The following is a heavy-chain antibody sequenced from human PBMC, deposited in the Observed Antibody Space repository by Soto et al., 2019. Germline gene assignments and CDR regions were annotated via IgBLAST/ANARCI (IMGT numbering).Heavy chain of an antibody. Sequence: QVHLVQSGSEVKKPGSSVKVSCKASGGTFRNHVFNWVRQAPGQGLEWRGGIIPVFGTPNYSQKFQGRVTIAADASTNTVYLEVSSLRSQDTAVYYCARDVEFRDGNISHLDYWGQGTLVTVSS. J-gene: IGHJ4*02. V-gene: IGHV1-69*01. CDR2: IIPVFGTP. CDR1: GGTFRNHV. D-gene: IGHD3-10*01. CDR3: ARDVEFRDGNISHLDY.